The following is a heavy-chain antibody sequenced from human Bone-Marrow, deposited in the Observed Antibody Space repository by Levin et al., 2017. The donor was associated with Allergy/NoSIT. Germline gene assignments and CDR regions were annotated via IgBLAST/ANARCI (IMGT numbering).Heavy chain of an antibody. J-gene: IGHJ2*01. Sequence: RASVKVSCKPSGGTLGSNTITWVRQAPGQGLEWMGRIVPMLGIGNSAQRFQGRVTITADKSTGTAYMELTRLRSEDTAMYYCARARYYDSTGRTPGWYFDLWGRGTLVTVSS. CDR2: IVPMLGIG. V-gene: IGHV1-69*02. D-gene: IGHD3-22*01. CDR3: ARARYYDSTGRTPGWYFDL. CDR1: GGTLGSNT.